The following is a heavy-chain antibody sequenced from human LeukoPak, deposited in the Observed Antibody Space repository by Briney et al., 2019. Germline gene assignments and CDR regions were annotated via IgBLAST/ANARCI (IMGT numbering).Heavy chain of an antibody. V-gene: IGHV3-23*01. CDR1: GFPFSSYA. CDR3: AKVSRYDFWSGSPRGAFDI. Sequence: GGSLRLSCAASGFPFSSYAMSWVPQAPGKGLDGVLALSGSGGSTYYAESLKGRFPISRDNTKNTLYLQMNSQRAEDTAVYYCAKVSRYDFWSGSPRGAFDIWGQGTMVTVSS. J-gene: IGHJ3*02. CDR2: LSGSGGST. D-gene: IGHD3-3*01.